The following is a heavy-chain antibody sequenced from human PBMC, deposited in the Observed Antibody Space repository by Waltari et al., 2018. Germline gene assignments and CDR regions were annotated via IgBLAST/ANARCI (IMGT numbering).Heavy chain of an antibody. J-gene: IGHJ4*02. V-gene: IGHV4-59*11. Sequence: QVQLQESGPGLVKPSETLSLTCTVSGGSLSSHYWSWIRQPPGKGLEWIGYIYYSGSTNYNPSLKSRVTISVDTSKNQFSLKLSSVTAADTAVYYCARDSLGVNGEVWGQGTLVTVSS. CDR1: GGSLSSHY. CDR2: IYYSGST. CDR3: ARDSLGVNGEV. D-gene: IGHD3-16*01.